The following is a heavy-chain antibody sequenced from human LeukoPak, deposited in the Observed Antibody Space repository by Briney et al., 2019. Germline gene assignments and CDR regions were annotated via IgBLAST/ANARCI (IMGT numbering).Heavy chain of an antibody. J-gene: IGHJ4*02. D-gene: IGHD2-8*01. CDR1: GGTFSSYA. CDR3: ANIMGMAPLDH. V-gene: IGHV1-69*04. Sequence: SVKVSCKASGGTFSSYAISWVRQAPGQGLEWMGRIIPILGIANYAQKFQGRVTITADKSTRTVYMELTSLKSEDTAIYYCANIMGMAPLDHWGQGTLVTVSS. CDR2: IIPILGIA.